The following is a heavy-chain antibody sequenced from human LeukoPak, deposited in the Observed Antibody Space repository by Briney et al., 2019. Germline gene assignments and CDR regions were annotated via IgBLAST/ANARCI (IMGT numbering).Heavy chain of an antibody. CDR2: IYYSGST. Sequence: SETLSLTCTVSGGSISSSSYYWGWLRQPPGQGLEWIGSIYYSGSTYYNPSLKSRVTISVDTSKNQFSLKLSSVTAADTAVYYCARLIEGWFDPWGQGTLVTVSS. J-gene: IGHJ5*02. CDR1: GGSISSSSYY. CDR3: ARLIEGWFDP. V-gene: IGHV4-39*01. D-gene: IGHD2/OR15-2a*01.